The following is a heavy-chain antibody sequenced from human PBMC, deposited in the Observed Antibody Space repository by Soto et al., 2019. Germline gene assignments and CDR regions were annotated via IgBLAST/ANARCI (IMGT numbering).Heavy chain of an antibody. CDR1: GYAFSNNG. CDR2: MNPNSGNG. V-gene: IGHV1-8*01. J-gene: IGHJ5*02. CDR3: ARMATSGTLNWFDP. Sequence: ASVKVSCKASGYAFSNNGISWVRHVTGQGLEWMGWMNPNSGNGGYAQKFQGRVTMTRDTSTSTAYLELSSLASDDTAIYYCARMATSGTLNWFDPWGQGTLVTVSS.